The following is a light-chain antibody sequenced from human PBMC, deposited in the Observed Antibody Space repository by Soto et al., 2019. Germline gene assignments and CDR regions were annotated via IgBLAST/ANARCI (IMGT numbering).Light chain of an antibody. CDR3: QQSYTMPVT. CDR2: AAS. Sequence: DIQMTQSPSSLSASLGDRVTITCRASQSISTYLNWYKQKPGKAPERLIYAASTLQSGVPSRFSGSGAGTDFTLTISSLPPEDFETYYCQQSYTMPVTFGQGTRLEIK. CDR1: QSISTY. V-gene: IGKV1-39*01. J-gene: IGKJ5*01.